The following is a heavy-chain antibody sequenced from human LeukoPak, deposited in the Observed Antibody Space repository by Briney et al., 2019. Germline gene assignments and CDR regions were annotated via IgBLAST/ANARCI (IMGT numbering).Heavy chain of an antibody. CDR1: GYTFTSYD. CDR2: MNPNSGNT. D-gene: IGHD3-9*01. Sequence: ASVKVSCKASGYTFTSYDINWVRQATGQGLEWMGWMNPNSGNTGYAQKFQGRVTMTRNTSISTAYMELSSLRSEDTAVYYCARGLNSLYRDYDILTGYYNEDYWGQGTLVTVSS. V-gene: IGHV1-8*01. J-gene: IGHJ4*02. CDR3: ARGLNSLYRDYDILTGYYNEDY.